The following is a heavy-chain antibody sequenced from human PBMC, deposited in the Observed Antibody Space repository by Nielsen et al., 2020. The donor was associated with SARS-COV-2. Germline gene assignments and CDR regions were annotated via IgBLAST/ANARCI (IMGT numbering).Heavy chain of an antibody. CDR1: GFTFNIYA. D-gene: IGHD3-10*01. CDR2: TSASGAST. V-gene: IGHV3-23*01. J-gene: IGHJ3*02. Sequence: GESLKTPCAASGFTFNIYAMAWVRRAPGRGLEWVSGTSASGASTYYADSVKGRFSISRDNSRNTLYLQMHSLRVEDTALYYCAKDDVVRGDAFDIWGQGTMVTVSS. CDR3: AKDDVVRGDAFDI.